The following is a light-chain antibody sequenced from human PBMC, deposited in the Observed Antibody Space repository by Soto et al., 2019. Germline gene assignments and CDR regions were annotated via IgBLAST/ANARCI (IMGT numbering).Light chain of an antibody. V-gene: IGKV3-20*01. CDR3: HQYDSWT. J-gene: IGKJ1*01. CDR2: GAS. CDR1: QSFNSIY. Sequence: EMGLTQSPGTLSLSPGERATLSCRASQSFNSIYLAWYQQKPGQAPRLLIYGASSRATGIPDRFSGSGSGTDFTLTISRLEPEDFAVYYCHQYDSWTFGQGTKV.